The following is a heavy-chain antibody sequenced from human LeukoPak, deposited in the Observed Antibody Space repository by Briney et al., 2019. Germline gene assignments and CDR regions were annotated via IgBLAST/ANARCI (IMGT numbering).Heavy chain of an antibody. D-gene: IGHD2-2*03. J-gene: IGHJ3*02. CDR1: GFTFGDYA. CDR3: TRDLGLDIVVVPAATAFDI. V-gene: IGHV3-49*04. CDR2: IRSKAYGGTT. Sequence: GGSLRLSCTASGFTFGDYAMSWVRQAPGKGLEWVGFIRSKAYGGTTEYAASVKGRFTISRDDSKSIAYLQMNSLKTEDTDVYYCTRDLGLDIVVVPAATAFDIWGQGTMVTVSS.